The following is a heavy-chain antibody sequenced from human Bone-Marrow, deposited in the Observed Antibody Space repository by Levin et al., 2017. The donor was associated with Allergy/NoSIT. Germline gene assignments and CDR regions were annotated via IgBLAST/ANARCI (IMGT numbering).Heavy chain of an antibody. V-gene: IGHV3-23*01. CDR3: AKGGVKQAYSFDA. CDR1: EFTSS. Sequence: GGSLRLSCAASEFTSSMSWFRQAPGKGLEWVAAISVTSSYIFHADSVKGRFTVSRDNSKNTLYLQMNNLRLEDTAVYYCAKGGVKQAYSFDAWGQGTLVTVSS. J-gene: IGHJ4*02. CDR2: ISVTSSYI.